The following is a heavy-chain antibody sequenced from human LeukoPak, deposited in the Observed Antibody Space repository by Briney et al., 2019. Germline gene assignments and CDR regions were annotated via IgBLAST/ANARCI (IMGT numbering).Heavy chain of an antibody. V-gene: IGHV3-15*01. Sequence: GGPLSLPCAACGFPFSNAWVIWLPQAPGEALEWVGRIKSKTDGVLTDYAAPVKRRFTISRDDSKNTLYLQMNSLKTEDTAVYYCTTDHGLGYCSSTSCYTNDYWGQGTLVTVSS. CDR1: GFPFSNAW. J-gene: IGHJ4*02. CDR3: TTDHGLGYCSSTSCYTNDY. CDR2: IKSKTDGVLT. D-gene: IGHD2-2*02.